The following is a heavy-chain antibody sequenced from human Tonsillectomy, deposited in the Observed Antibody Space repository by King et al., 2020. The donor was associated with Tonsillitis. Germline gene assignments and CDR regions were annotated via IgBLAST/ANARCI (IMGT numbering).Heavy chain of an antibody. CDR2: IKQDGSEK. J-gene: IGHJ6*02. Sequence: VQLVESGGGLVQPGGSLRLSCAASGFTFSRYWMSWVRQAPGKGLEWVANIKQDGSEKYYVDSVKGRLTISRDNAKNSLYLQMNSLRAEDTAVYYCARDYYDSSGYFNYYGMDVWGQGTTVTVSS. CDR3: ARDYYDSSGYFNYYGMDV. CDR1: GFTFSRYW. V-gene: IGHV3-7*01. D-gene: IGHD3-22*01.